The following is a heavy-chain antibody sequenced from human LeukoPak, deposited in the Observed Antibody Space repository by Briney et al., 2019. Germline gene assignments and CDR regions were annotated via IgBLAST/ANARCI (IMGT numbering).Heavy chain of an antibody. CDR3: AELGITMIGGV. J-gene: IGHJ6*04. D-gene: IGHD3-10*02. V-gene: IGHV3-21*01. Sequence: PGGSLRLSCAASGFTFNSYAMSWVRQAPGKGLEWVSSISSSSSYIYYADSVKGRFTISRDNAKNSLYLQMNSLRAEDTAVYYCAELGITMIGGVWGKGTTVTISS. CDR1: GFTFNSYA. CDR2: ISSSSSYI.